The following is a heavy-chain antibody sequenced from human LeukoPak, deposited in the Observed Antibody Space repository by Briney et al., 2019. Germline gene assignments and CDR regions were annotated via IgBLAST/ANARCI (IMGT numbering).Heavy chain of an antibody. J-gene: IGHJ4*02. CDR1: GGSFSGYY. Sequence: PSETLPLTCAVYGGSFSGYYWSWIRQPPGKGLEWIGEINHSGSTNYNPSLKSRVTISVDTSKNQFSLKLSSVTAADTAVYYCARGLGSSSWYPNDYWGQGTLVTVSS. V-gene: IGHV4-34*01. CDR3: ARGLGSSSWYPNDY. CDR2: INHSGST. D-gene: IGHD6-13*01.